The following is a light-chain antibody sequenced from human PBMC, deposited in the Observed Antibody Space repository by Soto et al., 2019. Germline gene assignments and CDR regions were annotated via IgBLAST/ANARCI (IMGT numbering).Light chain of an antibody. J-gene: IGKJ1*01. V-gene: IGKV3D-15*01. CDR2: GAS. CDR3: QQYNNWPRT. CDR1: QSVYSS. Sequence: ETVMTQSPATLSVSPGERATLSCRASQSVYSSLAWYQQKPGQAPRLLIYGASSRATGIPDRFSGSGSGTDFTLTISSLQSEDFAVYYCQQYNNWPRTFGQGTKVDIK.